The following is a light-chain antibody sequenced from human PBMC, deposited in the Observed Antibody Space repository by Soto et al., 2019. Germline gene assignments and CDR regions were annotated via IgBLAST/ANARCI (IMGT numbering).Light chain of an antibody. CDR3: QSYDSSLSVLYV. CDR2: GNS. Sequence: QSVLTQPPSVSGAPGQRVTISRTGSSSNIGAGYDVHWYQQLPGTAPKLLIYGNSNRPSGVPDRFSGSKSGTSASLAITGLQAEDEADYYCQSYDSSLSVLYVFGPGTKVTVL. V-gene: IGLV1-40*01. CDR1: SSNIGAGYD. J-gene: IGLJ1*01.